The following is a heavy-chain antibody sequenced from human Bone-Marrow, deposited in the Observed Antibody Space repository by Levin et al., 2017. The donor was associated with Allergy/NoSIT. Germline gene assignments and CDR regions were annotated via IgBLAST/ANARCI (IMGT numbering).Heavy chain of an antibody. V-gene: IGHV3-7*03. D-gene: IGHD6-13*01. J-gene: IGHJ4*02. Sequence: PGGSLRLSCAASGFIFSNFWMSWVRQAPGKGLEWVANIRQDGSAKYYVDSVKGRFTISRDNTKNSLYLQMNTMRVDDTAVYYCATSEAAAGNDWGQGTLVTVSS. CDR2: IRQDGSAK. CDR1: GFIFSNFW. CDR3: ATSEAAAGND.